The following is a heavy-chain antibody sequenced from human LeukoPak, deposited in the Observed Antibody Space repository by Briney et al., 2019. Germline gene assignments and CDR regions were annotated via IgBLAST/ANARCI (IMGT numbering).Heavy chain of an antibody. CDR1: GFSFSSFW. V-gene: IGHV3-7*04. Sequence: GGSLRLSCAASGFSFSSFWMTWVRQTPGRGLEWVANIKQDGSEIYYADSLKGRFIISRDNAKSSLYLQMNSLRAEDTAVYYCARSLGYCSGGSCYPFDCWGQGTLVTVSS. D-gene: IGHD2-15*01. CDR2: IKQDGSEI. CDR3: ARSLGYCSGGSCYPFDC. J-gene: IGHJ4*02.